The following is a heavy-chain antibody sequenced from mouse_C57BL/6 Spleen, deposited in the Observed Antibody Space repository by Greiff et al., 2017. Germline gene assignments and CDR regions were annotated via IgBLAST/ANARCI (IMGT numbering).Heavy chain of an antibody. V-gene: IGHV1-26*01. Sequence: EVQLQQSGPELVKPGASVKISCKASGYTFTDYYMNWVKQSHGKSLEWIGDINPNNGGTSYNQKFKGKATLTVDKSSSTAYMELRSLTSEDSAVYYCARQEMDYGSNYWGQGTTLTVSS. J-gene: IGHJ2*01. CDR3: ARQEMDYGSNY. CDR2: INPNNGGT. D-gene: IGHD1-1*01. CDR1: GYTFTDYY.